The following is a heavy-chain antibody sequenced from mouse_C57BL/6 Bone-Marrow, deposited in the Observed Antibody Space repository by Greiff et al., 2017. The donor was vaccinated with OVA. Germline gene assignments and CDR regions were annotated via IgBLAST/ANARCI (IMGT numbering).Heavy chain of an antibody. CDR1: GFNIKDDY. Sequence: VQLQQSGAELVRPGASVKLSCTASGFNIKDDYMHWVKQRPEQGLEWIGWIDPENGDTEYASKFKGKATITADTSSNTAYLQLSSLTSEDTACYYCTVSYYGSDEGYCDVWGTGTTVTVSS. D-gene: IGHD2-9*01. J-gene: IGHJ1*03. V-gene: IGHV14-4*01. CDR2: IDPENGDT. CDR3: TVSYYGSDEGYCDV.